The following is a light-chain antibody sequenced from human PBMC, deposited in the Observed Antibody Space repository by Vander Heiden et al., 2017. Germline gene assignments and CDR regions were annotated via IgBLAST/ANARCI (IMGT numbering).Light chain of an antibody. V-gene: IGLV3-21*02. CDR2: EDT. J-gene: IGLJ2*01. CDR1: DSGSKS. CDR3: QVWDGNSDVE. Sequence: SVLTPPPSMSVAPGQTARISCGGNDSGSKSVNWYQQKSGQAPVLVVYEDTDRPSGIPERFSGSNSGNTATATLTISRVDAGDEAHYFCQVWDGNSDVEFGGGTKLTVL.